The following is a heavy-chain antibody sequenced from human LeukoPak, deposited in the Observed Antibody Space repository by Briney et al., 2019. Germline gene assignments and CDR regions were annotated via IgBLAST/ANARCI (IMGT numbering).Heavy chain of an antibody. V-gene: IGHV3-23*01. CDR2: ISGSGGST. CDR3: AKDFSYYDSSSYNY. CDR1: GFTFSSYA. J-gene: IGHJ4*02. Sequence: GGSLRLSCAASGFTFSSYAMSWVRQAPGKGLEWVSAISGSGGSTYYADSVKGRFTISRDNSKNTLYLQMNSLRAEDTAVYYCAKDFSYYDSSSYNYWGQGTLVTVSS. D-gene: IGHD3-22*01.